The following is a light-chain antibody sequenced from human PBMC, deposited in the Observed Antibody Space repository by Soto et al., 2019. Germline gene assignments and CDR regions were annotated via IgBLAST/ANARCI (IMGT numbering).Light chain of an antibody. V-gene: IGKV1-33*01. CDR3: QQYENLPPT. J-gene: IGKJ4*01. CDR1: QDINNF. CDR2: DAF. Sequence: DIQMTQSPSSLSASVGDTVTITCQASQDINNFLNWYQHKPGKAPQLLIYDAFKLDTGVPSRFSGSGSGTHFTFPISSLQPEDIATYFCQQYENLPPTFGGGTKVEI.